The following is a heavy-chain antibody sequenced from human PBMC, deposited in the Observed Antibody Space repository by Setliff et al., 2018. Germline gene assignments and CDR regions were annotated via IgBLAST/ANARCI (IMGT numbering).Heavy chain of an antibody. CDR1: GLIFGNYA. Sequence: LRLSCAASGLIFGNYAMNWVRQAPGKGLEWVSGISGSGRNTYYADSVEGRFTISRDNSQNTVFLQVNSLRPEDSAVYYCAKEDYSDSSGYYYETPWFDPWGQGTLVTVSS. D-gene: IGHD3-22*01. CDR2: ISGSGRNT. J-gene: IGHJ5*02. V-gene: IGHV3-23*01. CDR3: AKEDYSDSSGYYYETPWFDP.